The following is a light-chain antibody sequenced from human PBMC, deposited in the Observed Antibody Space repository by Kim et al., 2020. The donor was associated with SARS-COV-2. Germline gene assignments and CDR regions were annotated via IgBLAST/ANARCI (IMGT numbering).Light chain of an antibody. CDR1: SSDVGGYNY. CDR2: EVS. J-gene: IGLJ1*01. CDR3: SSYAGSNNHV. V-gene: IGLV2-8*01. Sequence: QSVLTQPPSASGSPGQSVTISCTGTSSDVGGYNYVSWYQQHPGKAPKLMIYEVSKRPSGVPDRFSGSKSGNTASLTVSGLQAEDEADYYCSSYAGSNNHVFGIGTKVTVL.